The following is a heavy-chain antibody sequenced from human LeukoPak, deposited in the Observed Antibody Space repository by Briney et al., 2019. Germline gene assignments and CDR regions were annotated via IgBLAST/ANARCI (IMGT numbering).Heavy chain of an antibody. D-gene: IGHD2-15*01. Sequence: ASVKVSCKASGYTFTSYGISWVRQAPGQGLEWMGGISAYNGNTNYAQKLQGRVTMTTDTSTSTAYMELSSLRSEDTAVYYCARVTYCSGGSCYYYYMDVWGKGTTVTVSS. J-gene: IGHJ6*03. V-gene: IGHV1-18*01. CDR1: GYTFTSYG. CDR2: ISAYNGNT. CDR3: ARVTYCSGGSCYYYYMDV.